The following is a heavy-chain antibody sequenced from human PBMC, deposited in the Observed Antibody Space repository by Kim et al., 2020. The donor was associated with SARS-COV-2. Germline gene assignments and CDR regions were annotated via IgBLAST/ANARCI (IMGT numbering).Heavy chain of an antibody. Sequence: GGSLRLSCAASGFTFGDYAFHWVGQIQGKGLEWVSGVSWESSTIVFGGPVKVRFTNSRDNAKNPLYLQMNTLRAEDTSLYYCTKDKAGIWDSFDHWGQGTLVTVSP. CDR1: GFTFGDYA. CDR2: VSWESSTI. V-gene: IGHV3-9*01. J-gene: IGHJ4*02. D-gene: IGHD6-19*01. CDR3: TKDKAGIWDSFDH.